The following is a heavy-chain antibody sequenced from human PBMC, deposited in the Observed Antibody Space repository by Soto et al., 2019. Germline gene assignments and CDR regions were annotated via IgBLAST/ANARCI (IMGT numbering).Heavy chain of an antibody. CDR1: GYNFGDYY. CDR3: ASHYDMWSGYLSPVDY. Sequence: GGSQRLSSTASGYNFGDYYMSWIRQAPGKGLEWISYIDTSSTKIYYADSVKGRFTISRDNAKNSLYLEMNSLRDEDTAVYYCASHYDMWSGYLSPVDYWGQGTLVTVSS. D-gene: IGHD3-3*01. V-gene: IGHV3-11*01. CDR2: IDTSSTKI. J-gene: IGHJ4*02.